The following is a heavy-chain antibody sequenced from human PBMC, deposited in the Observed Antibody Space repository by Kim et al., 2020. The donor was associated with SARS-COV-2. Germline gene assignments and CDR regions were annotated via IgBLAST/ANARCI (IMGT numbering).Heavy chain of an antibody. CDR3: AFCGSSGYYYLFDY. J-gene: IGHJ4*02. CDR2: ISSSSSTI. Sequence: GGSLRLSCAASGFTFSSYSMNWVRQAPGKGLEWVSYISSSSSTIYYADSVKGRFTISRDNAKNSLYLQMNSLRDEDTAVYYCAFCGSSGYYYLFDYWGQGTLVTVSS. D-gene: IGHD3-22*01. CDR1: GFTFSSYS. V-gene: IGHV3-48*02.